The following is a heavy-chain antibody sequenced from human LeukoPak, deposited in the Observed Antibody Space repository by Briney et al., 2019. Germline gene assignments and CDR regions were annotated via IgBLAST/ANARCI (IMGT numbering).Heavy chain of an antibody. CDR3: ARRLPAALDY. CDR1: GGSFSGYY. CDR2: INHSGST. D-gene: IGHD2-2*01. Sequence: PSETLSLTCAVYGGSFSGYYWSWIRQSPGKGLEWIGEINHSGSTNYNPSLKSRVTISVDTSKNQFSLKLSSVTAADTAVYYCARRLPAALDYWGQGTLVTVSS. J-gene: IGHJ4*02. V-gene: IGHV4-34*01.